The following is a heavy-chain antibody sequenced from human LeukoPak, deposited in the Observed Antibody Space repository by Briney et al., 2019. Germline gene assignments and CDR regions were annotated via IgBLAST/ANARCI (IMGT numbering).Heavy chain of an antibody. V-gene: IGHV3-23*01. J-gene: IGHJ4*02. CDR1: GFTFSNAW. CDR3: AKDPGHCGGDCYDY. Sequence: PGGPLRLSCAASGFTFSNAWMSWVRRAPGKGLEWVSAISGSGGSTYYADSVKGRFTISRDNSKNTLYLQMNSLRAEDTAVYYCAKDPGHCGGDCYDYWGQGTLVTVSS. CDR2: ISGSGGST. D-gene: IGHD2-21*01.